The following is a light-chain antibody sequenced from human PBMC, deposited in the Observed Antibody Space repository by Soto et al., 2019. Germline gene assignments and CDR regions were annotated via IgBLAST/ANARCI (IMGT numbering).Light chain of an antibody. CDR1: SSDVCGYNY. CDR3: SSYRTSSIVV. Sequence: QSVLTQPTSVSGSPGQSITISCSGTSSDVCGYNYVSWYQQHPGKAPKVMIYDVNYRPSGVSNRFSGTKSDNTASLTISGLQAEDEADYYCSSYRTSSIVVFGGGTKLTVL. V-gene: IGLV2-14*01. J-gene: IGLJ2*01. CDR2: DVN.